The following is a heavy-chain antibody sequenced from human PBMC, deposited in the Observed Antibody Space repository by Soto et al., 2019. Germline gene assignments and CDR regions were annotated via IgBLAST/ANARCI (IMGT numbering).Heavy chain of an antibody. CDR3: ARLLHDYGAHSQTWALDY. V-gene: IGHV3-30*14. CDR1: GFTFSSYW. D-gene: IGHD4-17*01. J-gene: IGHJ4*02. Sequence: GVSFRLSCAASGFTFSSYWMSWVRRAPGKGLEWVAVISYAGTNKYYADSVKGRFTISRDNSKNTLYLQVNSLRPEDTAVYYCARLLHDYGAHSQTWALDYWGQGTLVTVSS. CDR2: ISYAGTNK.